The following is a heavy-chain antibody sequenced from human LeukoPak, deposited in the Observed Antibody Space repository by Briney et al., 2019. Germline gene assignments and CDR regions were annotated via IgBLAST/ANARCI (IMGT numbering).Heavy chain of an antibody. Sequence: GGSLRLSCEASGFTFSSYGMHWVRQAPGKGLEWVTFIRYDGSNKYYADSVKGRFTISRDNSKNTLSLQMNSLRAEDTAVYYCAKESVWFGESNPFDYWGQGTLVTVSS. J-gene: IGHJ4*02. D-gene: IGHD3-10*01. CDR3: AKESVWFGESNPFDY. CDR2: IRYDGSNK. V-gene: IGHV3-30*02. CDR1: GFTFSSYG.